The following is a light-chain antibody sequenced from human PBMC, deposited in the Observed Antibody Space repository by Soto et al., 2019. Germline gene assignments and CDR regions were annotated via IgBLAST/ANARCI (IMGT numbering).Light chain of an antibody. Sequence: QSVLTQPASVSGSPGEAITISCSGTSSDVGAFNYVSWYQQHPGKAPKLMIYDVSNRPSGVSNRFSGSKSGNTASLTISGLRAEDEADYYCTSYTSSNPYVFGNGTKVTV. CDR2: DVS. J-gene: IGLJ1*01. V-gene: IGLV2-14*03. CDR1: SSDVGAFNY. CDR3: TSYTSSNPYV.